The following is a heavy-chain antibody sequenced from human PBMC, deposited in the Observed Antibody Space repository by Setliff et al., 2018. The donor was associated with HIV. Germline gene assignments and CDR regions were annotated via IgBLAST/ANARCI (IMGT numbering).Heavy chain of an antibody. CDR1: ASRYSFTAYN. CDR2: INPFGGTT. CDR3: ARLSCTDGNCFPYNWFDP. V-gene: IGHV1-46*01. D-gene: IGHD2-15*01. Sequence: ASVKVSCKASASRYSFTAYNMHWVRQAPGQGLEWMGIINPFGGTTTYAQKFQGRVAMTIDTSTSTAHMELRSLTSDDTAVYYCARLSCTDGNCFPYNWFDPWGQGTLVTAPQ. J-gene: IGHJ5*02.